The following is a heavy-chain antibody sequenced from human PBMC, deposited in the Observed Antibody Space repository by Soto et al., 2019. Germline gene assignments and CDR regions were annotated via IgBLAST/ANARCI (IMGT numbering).Heavy chain of an antibody. D-gene: IGHD2-2*01. CDR2: IYYTGST. V-gene: IGHV4-59*02. J-gene: IGHJ4*02. CDR1: GDSVSGDY. CDR3: ARGYCSSVSCHEFDY. Sequence: SGTLSLTCAVSGDSVSGDYWNWIRQPPVRGLEWIGNIYYTGSTNYSPSLKSRLTISVDTSKYQFSLNLSSVTAADTAVYYCARGYCSSVSCHEFDYWGQGALVTVSS.